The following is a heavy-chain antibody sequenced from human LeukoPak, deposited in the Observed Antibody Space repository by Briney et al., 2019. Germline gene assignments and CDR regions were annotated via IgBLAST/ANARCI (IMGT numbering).Heavy chain of an antibody. CDR2: INPSGGST. J-gene: IGHJ5*02. Sequence: EASVKVSCKASGYTFTSYYMHWVRQAPGQGLEWMGIINPSGGSTSYAQKFQGRVTMTEDTSTDTAYMELSSLRSEDTAVYYCATDPITGTKRLDWFDPWGQGTLVTVSS. CDR1: GYTFTSYY. CDR3: ATDPITGTKRLDWFDP. D-gene: IGHD1-7*01. V-gene: IGHV1-46*01.